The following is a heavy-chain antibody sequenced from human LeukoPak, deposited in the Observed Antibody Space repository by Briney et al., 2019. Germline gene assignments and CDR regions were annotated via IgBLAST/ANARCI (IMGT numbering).Heavy chain of an antibody. V-gene: IGHV3-21*01. CDR3: ARQVCSGGSCYLDY. D-gene: IGHD2-15*01. CDR1: GFTFSTYS. J-gene: IGHJ4*02. CDR2: ISSNNRYI. Sequence: GGSLRLSCAASGFTFSTYSMNWVRQAPGKGLEWVSPISSNNRYIYYADSVKGRFTISRDSSKNTLYLQMNSLRTEDTAVYYCARQVCSGGSCYLDYWGQGTLVTVSS.